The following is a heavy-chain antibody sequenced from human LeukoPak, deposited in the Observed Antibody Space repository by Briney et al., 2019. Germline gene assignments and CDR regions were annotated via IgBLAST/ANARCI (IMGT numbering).Heavy chain of an antibody. V-gene: IGHV1-69*13. CDR2: IIPIFGTA. Sequence: SVKVSCKASGGTFSSYAISWVRQAPGQGLEWMGGIIPIFGTANYAQKFQGRVTITADESTSTAYMELSSLRSEDTAVYYCARQILAYCGGDCHSPFDYWGQGTLVTASS. CDR3: ARQILAYCGGDCHSPFDY. CDR1: GGTFSSYA. J-gene: IGHJ4*02. D-gene: IGHD2-21*01.